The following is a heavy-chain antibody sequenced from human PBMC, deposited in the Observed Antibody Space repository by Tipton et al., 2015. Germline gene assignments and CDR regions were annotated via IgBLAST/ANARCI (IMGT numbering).Heavy chain of an antibody. Sequence: SLRLSCAASGFSFSGSSMHWVRQASGKGLEWVGRVRNKANNYATSYAVSVKGRFTISRDESTNTTYLQMNSLKTEDTAVYYCTLPPRFWGQGTQVTVSS. V-gene: IGHV3-73*01. CDR2: VRNKANNYAT. CDR3: TLPPRF. J-gene: IGHJ4*02. CDR1: GFSFSGSS.